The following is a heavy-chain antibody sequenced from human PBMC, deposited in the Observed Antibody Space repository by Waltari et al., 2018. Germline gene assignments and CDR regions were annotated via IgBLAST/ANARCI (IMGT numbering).Heavy chain of an antibody. CDR1: GGSFSGYY. V-gene: IGHV4-34*01. Sequence: QVQLQQWGAGLLKPSETLSLTCAVYGGSFSGYYWSWIRQPPGKGLEWIGEINHSGSTNNNPSLQSRVTISVDTSTNQFSRKLSSVTAADTAVYYCARVCSSTSCPYYYGMDVWGQGTTVTVSS. CDR2: INHSGST. CDR3: ARVCSSTSCPYYYGMDV. D-gene: IGHD2-2*01. J-gene: IGHJ6*02.